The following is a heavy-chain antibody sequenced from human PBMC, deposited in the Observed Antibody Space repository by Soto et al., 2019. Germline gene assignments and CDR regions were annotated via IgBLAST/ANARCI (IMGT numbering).Heavy chain of an antibody. CDR1: GDSVSSNSAA. V-gene: IGHV6-1*01. CDR2: TYYRSKWYN. CDR3: ARDAPYFDWLSEYNLFDP. J-gene: IGHJ5*02. Sequence: SQTLSLTCAISGDSVSSNSAAWNWIRQSPSRGLEWLGRTYYRSKWYNDYAVSVKSRITINPDTSKNQFSLQLNSVTPEDTAVYYCARDAPYFDWLSEYNLFDPWGQGTLVTVSS. D-gene: IGHD3-9*01.